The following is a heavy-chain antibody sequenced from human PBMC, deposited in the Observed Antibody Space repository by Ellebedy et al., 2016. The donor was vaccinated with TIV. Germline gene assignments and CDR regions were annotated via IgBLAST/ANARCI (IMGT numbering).Heavy chain of an antibody. CDR1: GSSISSGYY. CDR3: ARDGAGRWDY. D-gene: IGHD4-23*01. V-gene: IGHV4-38-2*02. J-gene: IGHJ4*02. Sequence: MPSETLSLTCSVSGSSISSGYYWGCIRQPPGRGLECIGSMFHSGSTDYSPSLKSRVTISVDTAKNQLSLRLNSVTAGDTAVYYCARDGAGRWDYWGPGTLVTVSS. CDR2: MFHSGST.